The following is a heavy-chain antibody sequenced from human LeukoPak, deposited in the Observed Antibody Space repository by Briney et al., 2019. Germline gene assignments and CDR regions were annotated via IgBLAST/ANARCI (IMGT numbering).Heavy chain of an antibody. Sequence: ASVKVSCKASGGTFSSYAIGWVRQAPGQGLEWMGGIIPIFGTANYAQKFQGRVTITADESTSTAYMELSSLRSEDTAVYYCAAYGSGGNFDYWGQGTLVTVSS. CDR3: AAYGSGGNFDY. D-gene: IGHD3-10*01. CDR2: IIPIFGTA. CDR1: GGTFSSYA. V-gene: IGHV1-69*13. J-gene: IGHJ4*02.